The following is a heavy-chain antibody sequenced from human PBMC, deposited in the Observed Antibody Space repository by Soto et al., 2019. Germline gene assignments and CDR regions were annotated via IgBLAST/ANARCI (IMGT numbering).Heavy chain of an antibody. CDR3: ARQDPLQVPYSSSPLYYYYGMDV. CDR1: GGSISSSSYY. D-gene: IGHD6-6*01. V-gene: IGHV4-39*01. CDR2: IYYCGST. J-gene: IGHJ6*02. Sequence: SETLSLTCTVSGGSISSSSYYWGWIRQPPGKGLEWIGSIYYCGSTYYTPSLKSRVTISVDTSKNQFSLKLISVTAADTAVYYCARQDPLQVPYSSSPLYYYYGMDVWGQGTTVTVSS.